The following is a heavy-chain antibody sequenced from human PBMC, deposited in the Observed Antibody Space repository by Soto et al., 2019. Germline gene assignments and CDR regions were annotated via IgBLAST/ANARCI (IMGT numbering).Heavy chain of an antibody. Sequence: SETLSLTCTVSGGSISSYYWSWIRQPAGKGLEWIGRIYTSGSTNYNPSLKSRVTMSVDTSKNQFSLKLSSVTAADTAVYYCAARALYGEAFDYWGQGTLVTVSS. D-gene: IGHD3-10*01. CDR2: IYTSGST. CDR3: AARALYGEAFDY. V-gene: IGHV4-4*07. CDR1: GGSISSYY. J-gene: IGHJ4*02.